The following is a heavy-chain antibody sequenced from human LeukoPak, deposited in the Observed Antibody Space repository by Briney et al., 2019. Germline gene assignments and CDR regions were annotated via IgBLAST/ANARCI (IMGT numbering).Heavy chain of an antibody. D-gene: IGHD6-19*01. CDR1: GFTFSSYG. V-gene: IGHV3-30*18. J-gene: IGHJ4*02. CDR2: ISYDGSNK. CDR3: AKGRSGGGLFDY. Sequence: PGGSLRLSCAASGFTFSSYGMHWVRQAPGKGLEWVAVISYDGSNKYYADSVKGRFTISRDNSKNTLYLQMNSLRAEDTAVYYCAKGRSGGGLFDYWGQGTLVTVSS.